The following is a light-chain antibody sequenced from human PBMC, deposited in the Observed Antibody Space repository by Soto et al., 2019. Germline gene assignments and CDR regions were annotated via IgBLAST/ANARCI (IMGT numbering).Light chain of an antibody. V-gene: IGKV3-15*01. Sequence: ETVMTQSPGTLSVSPGERATLSCRASQSVGSTLAWYQQKPGQAPRLLIHSASARATGLPARFSGSGSGKESTLTINSLQAEDCAVYYCQKYYNCPRTFGQGTQLEIK. J-gene: IGKJ5*01. CDR2: SAS. CDR3: QKYYNCPRT. CDR1: QSVGST.